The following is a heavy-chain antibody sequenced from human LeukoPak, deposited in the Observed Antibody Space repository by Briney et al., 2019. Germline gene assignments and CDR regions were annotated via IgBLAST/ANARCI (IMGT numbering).Heavy chain of an antibody. CDR3: ARSITSSWYGDFQH. CDR1: SGSISSTSYY. V-gene: IGHV4-39*01. D-gene: IGHD6-13*01. J-gene: IGHJ1*01. CDR2: IIYSGNT. Sequence: SETLSLTCTASSGSISSTSYYWGWIRQPPGRGLEWIGGIIYSGNTYYNPSLKSRVTISVDTTKNQFSLKLTSVTAADTAVYFCARSITSSWYGDFQHWGQGTLVTVSS.